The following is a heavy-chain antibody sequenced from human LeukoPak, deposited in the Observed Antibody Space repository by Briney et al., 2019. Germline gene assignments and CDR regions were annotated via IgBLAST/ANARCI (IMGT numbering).Heavy chain of an antibody. V-gene: IGHV4-34*01. CDR3: AREWEDAFDI. CDR2: INHSGST. J-gene: IGHJ3*02. D-gene: IGHD1-26*01. Sequence: SETLSLTCAVYGGSFSGYYWSWIRQPPGKGLEWIGEINHSGSTNYNPSLKSRVTISVDTSKNQFSLKLSSVTAADTAVYYCAREWEDAFDIWGQGTMVTVSS. CDR1: GGSFSGYY.